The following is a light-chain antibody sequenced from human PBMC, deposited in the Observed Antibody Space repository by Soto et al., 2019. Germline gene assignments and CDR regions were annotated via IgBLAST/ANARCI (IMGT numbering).Light chain of an antibody. J-gene: IGKJ2*01. CDR2: GAS. V-gene: IGKV3-20*01. CDR1: QSVSSSQ. CDR3: QQYDTSPHT. Sequence: EIVLTQSPGTLSLSPGESATLSCRTSQSVSSSQVAWYQQKPDQAPRLLIYGASSRATGIPDRFSGVGSETDFTLTISRLDPEDFAVYYCQQYDTSPHTFGQGTKLEIK.